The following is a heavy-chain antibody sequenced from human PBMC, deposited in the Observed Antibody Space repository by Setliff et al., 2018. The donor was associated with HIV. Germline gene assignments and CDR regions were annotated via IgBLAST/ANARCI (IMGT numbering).Heavy chain of an antibody. J-gene: IGHJ4*01. CDR1: GYSFTTSG. CDR3: ARTRGYSYGTLAGFDY. V-gene: IGHV1-18*01. D-gene: IGHD5-18*01. CDR2: INIRSGNT. Sequence: ASVKVSCKASGYSFTTSGVSWVRQAPGQGLEWMGWINIRSGNTNYAQKFQGRVTMTTDTSTSTAYMGLRSLRSDDTAVYYCARTRGYSYGTLAGFDYWGRGSLVTVSS.